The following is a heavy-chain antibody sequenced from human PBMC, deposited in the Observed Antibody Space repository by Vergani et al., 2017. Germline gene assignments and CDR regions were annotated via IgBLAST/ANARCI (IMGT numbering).Heavy chain of an antibody. CDR1: GFTFSSYG. Sequence: QVQLVESGGGVVQPGRSLRLSCAASGFTFSSYGMHWVRQAPGKGLEWVAVISYDGSNKYYADSVKGRFTISRDNSKNTLYLQMNSLRAEETAVYYCAKLMDTAMDNDYWGQGTLVTVSS. J-gene: IGHJ4*02. CDR3: AKLMDTAMDNDY. D-gene: IGHD5-18*01. V-gene: IGHV3-30*18. CDR2: ISYDGSNK.